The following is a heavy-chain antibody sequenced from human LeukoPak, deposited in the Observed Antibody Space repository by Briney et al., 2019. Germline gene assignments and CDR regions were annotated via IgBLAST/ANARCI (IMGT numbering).Heavy chain of an antibody. CDR2: IIPIFGTA. CDR3: ASGRITMVRGVMPSKASAYYYYMDV. D-gene: IGHD3-10*01. J-gene: IGHJ6*03. V-gene: IGHV1-69*13. Sequence: GASVKVSCKASGGTFSSSAISWVRQATGQGLEWMGWIIPIFGTAIYAQKFQGRVTITADESTSTAYMELSSLSSEDTAVYYCASGRITMVRGVMPSKASAYYYYMDVWGKGTTVTISS. CDR1: GGTFSSSA.